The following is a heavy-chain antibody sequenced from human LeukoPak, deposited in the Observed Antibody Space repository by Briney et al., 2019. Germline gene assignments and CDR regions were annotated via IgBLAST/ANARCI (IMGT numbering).Heavy chain of an antibody. V-gene: IGHV4-59*08. CDR3: ARRKGRVAAAGVANWFDP. CDR1: GGSISSYY. D-gene: IGHD6-13*01. Sequence: SETLSLTCTVSGGSISSYYWSWIRQPAGKGLEWIGHIYYSGSTNYNPSLKSRVTISVDTSKNQFSLKLSSVTAADTAVYYCARRKGRVAAAGVANWFDPWGQGTLVTVSS. J-gene: IGHJ5*02. CDR2: IYYSGST.